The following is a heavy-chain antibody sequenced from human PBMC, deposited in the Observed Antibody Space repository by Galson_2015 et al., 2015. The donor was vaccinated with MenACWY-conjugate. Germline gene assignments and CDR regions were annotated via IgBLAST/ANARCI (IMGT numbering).Heavy chain of an antibody. J-gene: IGHJ5*02. D-gene: IGHD2-21*01. V-gene: IGHV4-39*01. CDR1: GGSISSSHYY. Sequence: ETLSLTCTVSGGSISSSHYYWGWIRQPPGKGLEWVGSVYYTGTTYSNSSLKSRVTMSIDTSKNQFSLRLSSVTAADSGVYYCGGQSMRYCSADSCRSPYYYYYLNPWGQGTLVTVSS. CDR3: GGQSMRYCSADSCRSPYYYYYLNP. CDR2: VYYTGTT.